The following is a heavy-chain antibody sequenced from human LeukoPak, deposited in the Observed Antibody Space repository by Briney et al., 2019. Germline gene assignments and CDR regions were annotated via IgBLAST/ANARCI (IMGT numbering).Heavy chain of an antibody. J-gene: IGHJ4*02. CDR3: ARQPSSWYWIFGYFDY. V-gene: IGHV4-39*01. CDR2: IYYSGST. D-gene: IGHD6-13*01. Sequence: KPSETLSLTCTVSGGSISSSSYYWGWIRQPPGKGLEWIGSIYYSGSTYYNPSLKSRVTISVDTSKNQFSLKLSSVTAADTAVYYCARQPSSWYWIFGYFDYWGQGTPVTVSS. CDR1: GGSISSSSYY.